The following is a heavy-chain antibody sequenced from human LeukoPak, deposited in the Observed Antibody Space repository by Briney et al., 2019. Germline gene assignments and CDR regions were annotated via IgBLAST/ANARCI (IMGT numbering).Heavy chain of an antibody. CDR3: ARGYCSGGSCYVYNFDY. CDR2: IYYSGST. Sequence: SETLSLTCTVSGGSIGSYYWSWIRQPPGKGLEWIGYIYYSGSTNYNPSLKSRVTISVDTSKNQFSLKLSSVTAADTAVYYCARGYCSGGSCYVYNFDYWGQGTLVTVSS. V-gene: IGHV4-59*01. D-gene: IGHD2-15*01. CDR1: GGSIGSYY. J-gene: IGHJ4*02.